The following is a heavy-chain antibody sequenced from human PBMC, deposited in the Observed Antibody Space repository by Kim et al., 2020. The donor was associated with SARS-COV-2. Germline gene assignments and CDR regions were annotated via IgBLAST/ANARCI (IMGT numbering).Heavy chain of an antibody. V-gene: IGHV2-70*11. D-gene: IGHD1-7*01. J-gene: IGHJ6*03. CDR3: ARIRGTGTTRSQSSHYYMDV. Sequence: SGPTLVNPTQTLTLICTFSGFSLLTRGMCVNWIRQPPGKALEWLVRIDLDDDKYYNTYLKTRLPSSKATSKTQVVLTSTNMDPEDTPPYYCARIRGTGTTRSQSSHYYMDVWGNGTTVTVSS. CDR1: GFSLLTRGMC. CDR2: IDLDDDK.